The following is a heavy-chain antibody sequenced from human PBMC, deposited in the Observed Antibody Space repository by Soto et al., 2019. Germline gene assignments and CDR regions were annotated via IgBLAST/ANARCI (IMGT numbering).Heavy chain of an antibody. J-gene: IGHJ6*02. V-gene: IGHV1-3*01. CDR3: ARSYYYDSSGYLPLYYYYGMDG. Sequence: ASVKVSCKASGYTFTSYSMHWVRQAPGQRLEWMGWINAGNGNTKYSQKFQGRVTITRDTSASTAYMELSSLRSEDTAVYYCARSYYYDSSGYLPLYYYYGMDGWGQGTTVTVSS. CDR2: INAGNGNT. D-gene: IGHD3-22*01. CDR1: GYTFTSYS.